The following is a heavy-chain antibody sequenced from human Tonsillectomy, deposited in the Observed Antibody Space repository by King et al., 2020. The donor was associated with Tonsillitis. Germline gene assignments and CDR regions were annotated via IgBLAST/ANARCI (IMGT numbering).Heavy chain of an antibody. Sequence: VQLVESGGGLVKPGGSLRLSCAASGFTFSSYSMNWVRQAPGEGLEWVSCISSSGSYIYYADSVLGRFTISRDNAKNSLYLQMNSLGAEDTAAYYCARGGYCSTSYHAFDYWGHGILVTVSS. CDR3: ARGGYCSTSYHAFDY. V-gene: IGHV3-21*01. CDR1: GFTFSSYS. CDR2: ISSSGSYI. D-gene: IGHD2-2*01. J-gene: IGHJ4*01.